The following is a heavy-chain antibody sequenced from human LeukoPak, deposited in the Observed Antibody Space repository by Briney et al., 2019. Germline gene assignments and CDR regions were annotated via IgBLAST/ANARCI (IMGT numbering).Heavy chain of an antibody. CDR3: ARGPVAAAGSHNYYYYGMDV. V-gene: IGHV3-53*01. D-gene: IGHD6-13*01. Sequence: GGPLRLSCAASGFTVSSNYMTWVRQAPGKGLEWVSVIYSGGSAYYADSVKGRFTISRDNSKNTLYLQMNSLRAEDTAVYFCARGPVAAAGSHNYYYYGMDVWGQGTTVTVSS. J-gene: IGHJ6*02. CDR2: IYSGGSA. CDR1: GFTVSSNY.